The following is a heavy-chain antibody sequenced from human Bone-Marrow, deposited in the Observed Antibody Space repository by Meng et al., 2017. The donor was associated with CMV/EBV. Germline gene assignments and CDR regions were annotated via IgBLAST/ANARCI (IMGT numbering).Heavy chain of an antibody. CDR3: ARGLAAPGY. J-gene: IGHJ4*02. CDR1: GGSFSGYY. Sequence: SETLSLTCAVYGGSFSGYYWSWIRQPPGKGLEWIGEINHSGSTNYNPSLKSRVTISVGTSKNQFSLKLSSVTAADTAVYYCARGLAAPGYWGQGTLVTVSS. D-gene: IGHD6-13*01. CDR2: INHSGST. V-gene: IGHV4-34*01.